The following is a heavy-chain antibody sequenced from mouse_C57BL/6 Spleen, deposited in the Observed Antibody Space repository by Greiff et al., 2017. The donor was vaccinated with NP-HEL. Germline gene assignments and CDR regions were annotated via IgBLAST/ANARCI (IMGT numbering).Heavy chain of an antibody. J-gene: IGHJ4*01. Sequence: QVQLRQSGAELVKPGASVKLSCKASGYTFTEYTIHWVKQRSGQGLEWIGWFYPGSGSLKSNEKFKDKGTLTADNYSRTVSMELSRLTSEDSAVYFCARHEGGYYGAYAMDDWGQGTSVTVSS. CDR2: FYPGSGSL. CDR1: GYTFTEYT. D-gene: IGHD1-1*01. CDR3: ARHEGGYYGAYAMDD. V-gene: IGHV1-62-2*01.